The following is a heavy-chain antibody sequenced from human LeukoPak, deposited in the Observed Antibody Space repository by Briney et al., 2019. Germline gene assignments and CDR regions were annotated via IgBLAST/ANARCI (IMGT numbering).Heavy chain of an antibody. CDR2: ISSSSSTI. CDR1: GFTFSSYS. V-gene: IGHV3-48*01. J-gene: IGHJ3*02. Sequence: TGGSLRLSCAASGFTFSSYSMNWVRQAPGKGLEWVSYISSSSSTIYYADSVKGRFTISRDNSKNTLSLQMHSLRAEDTAVYYCARGLIVGPRIRSDAFDIWGQGTMVTVSS. D-gene: IGHD1-26*01. CDR3: ARGLIVGPRIRSDAFDI.